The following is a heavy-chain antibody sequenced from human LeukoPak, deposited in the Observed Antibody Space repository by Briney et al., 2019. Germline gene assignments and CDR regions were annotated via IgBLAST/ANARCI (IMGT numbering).Heavy chain of an antibody. V-gene: IGHV4-59*01. Sequence: PSETLSLTCTVSGGSISTYYRSWIRQAPGKGLEYIGYIYYSGSTNYNPSLKSRVTMSLATSKNQFSLKLSSVTAADTAVYYCAREEVPHGFDIWGQGTMVTVSS. CDR1: GGSISTYY. CDR2: IYYSGST. J-gene: IGHJ3*02. CDR3: AREEVPHGFDI.